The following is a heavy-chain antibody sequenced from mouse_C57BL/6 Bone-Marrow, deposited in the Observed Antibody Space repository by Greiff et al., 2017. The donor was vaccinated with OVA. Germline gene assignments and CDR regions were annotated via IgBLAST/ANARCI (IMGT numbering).Heavy chain of an antibody. J-gene: IGHJ1*03. D-gene: IGHD2-5*01. V-gene: IGHV5-16*01. Sequence: EVHLVESEGGLVQPGSSMKLSCTASGFTFSDYYMAWVRQVPEKGLEWVANINYDGSSTYYLDSLKSRFIISRDNAKNILYLQMSSLKSEDTATYYCARESLYSNFWYFDVWGTGTTVTVSS. CDR3: ARESLYSNFWYFDV. CDR2: INYDGSST. CDR1: GFTFSDYY.